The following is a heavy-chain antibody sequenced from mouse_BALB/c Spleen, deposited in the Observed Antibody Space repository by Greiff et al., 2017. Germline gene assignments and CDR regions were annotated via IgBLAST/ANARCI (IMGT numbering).Heavy chain of an antibody. J-gene: IGHJ2*01. Sequence: EVQGVESGGGLVKPGGSLKLSCAASGFTFSDYYMYWVRQTPEKRLEWVATISDGGSYTYYPDSVKGRFTISRDNAKNNLYLQMSSLKSEDTAMYYCARGYYFDYWGQGTTLTVSS. CDR1: GFTFSDYY. CDR3: ARGYYFDY. V-gene: IGHV5-4*02. CDR2: ISDGGSYT.